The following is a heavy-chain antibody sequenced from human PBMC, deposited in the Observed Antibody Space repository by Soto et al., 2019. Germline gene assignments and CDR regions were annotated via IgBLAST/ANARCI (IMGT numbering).Heavy chain of an antibody. CDR1: GFTFSSYA. CDR3: AKDLQWQGYDAFDI. J-gene: IGHJ3*02. D-gene: IGHD6-19*01. CDR2: ISGSGGST. Sequence: LRLSCAASGFTFSSYAMSWVRQAPGKWLEWVSAISGSGGSTYYADSGKVRFTSSRDKSKNTLYLQMNSLRAEDTAVYYCAKDLQWQGYDAFDIWGQGTMVTVSS. V-gene: IGHV3-23*01.